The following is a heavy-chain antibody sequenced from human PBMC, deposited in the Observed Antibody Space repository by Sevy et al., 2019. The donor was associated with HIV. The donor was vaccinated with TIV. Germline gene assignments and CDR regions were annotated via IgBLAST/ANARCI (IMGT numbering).Heavy chain of an antibody. J-gene: IGHJ4*02. Sequence: SQTVSLTCAISGDSVSTYSAAWNWIRQSPSRVLEWLGRTYYKSKWYNDYALSVKSRISINPDTPKNQISLQLNSVTPEDTAVYYSARESRWFFFHFDYWGQGTLVIVSS. CDR2: TYYKSKWYN. D-gene: IGHD3-10*01. CDR1: GDSVSTYSAA. V-gene: IGHV6-1*01. CDR3: ARESRWFFFHFDY.